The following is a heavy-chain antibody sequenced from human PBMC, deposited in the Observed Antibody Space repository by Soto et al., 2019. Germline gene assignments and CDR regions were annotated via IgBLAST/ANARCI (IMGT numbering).Heavy chain of an antibody. Sequence: SETLSLTCTVSGGSISSSSYYWGWVRQPPGKGLEWIGSIYYSGSTYYNPSLKSRVTISVDTSKNQFSLKLSSVTAADTAVYYCAREVGAAAAGTDYYYYGMDVWGQGTTVTVS. CDR2: IYYSGST. J-gene: IGHJ6*02. V-gene: IGHV4-39*02. CDR3: AREVGAAAAGTDYYYYGMDV. D-gene: IGHD6-13*01. CDR1: GGSISSSSYY.